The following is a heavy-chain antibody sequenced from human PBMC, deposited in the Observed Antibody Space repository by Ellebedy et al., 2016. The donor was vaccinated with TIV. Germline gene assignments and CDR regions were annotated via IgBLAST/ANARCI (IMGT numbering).Heavy chain of an antibody. CDR1: GYTFTSYG. J-gene: IGHJ4*02. Sequence: ASVKVSXXASGYTFTSYGISWVRQAPGQGLEWMGWISAYNGNTNYAQKLQGRVTMTWDNSVSTAYMELSSLRSEDTALYYCARRSHSGSYYASFDYWGQGALVTVSP. CDR3: ARRSHSGSYYASFDY. D-gene: IGHD1-26*01. CDR2: ISAYNGNT. V-gene: IGHV1-18*01.